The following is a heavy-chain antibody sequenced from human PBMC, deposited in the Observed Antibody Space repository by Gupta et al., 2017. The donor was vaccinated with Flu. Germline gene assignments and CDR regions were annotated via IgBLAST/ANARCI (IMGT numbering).Heavy chain of an antibody. J-gene: IGHJ4*02. CDR2: IYYDGTA. V-gene: IGHV4-39*02. CDR3: ARLLQTAAASA. Sequence: QLLLQESGPGLVRPSETLSLMCTVSGDSLRTSDYYWGWLGRPPGQGLEWIGTIYYDGTAYYNPSLKSRVTMSIDTSKNHFSLNLRSVTAADTAVFYCARLLQTAAASAWGRGTLVTVSS. D-gene: IGHD6-13*01. CDR1: GDSLRTSDYY.